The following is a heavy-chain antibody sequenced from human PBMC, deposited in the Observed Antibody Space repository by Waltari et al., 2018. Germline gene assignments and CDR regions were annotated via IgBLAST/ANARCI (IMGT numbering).Heavy chain of an antibody. V-gene: IGHV1-8*02. J-gene: IGHJ5*02. CDR1: GYTLINYE. CDR2: VNPNSGAT. D-gene: IGHD3-3*01. CDR3: ARGRDVFANFDYNWFDP. Sequence: QVQLVQSGAEVLRPGASVKVSCQASGYTLINYEINGVRQAAGQGLEWMGWVNPNSGATAYAQKFQGRITMTWDTSISTAYMELSNLRSDDTAVLYCARGRDVFANFDYNWFDPWGQGTLVTVSS.